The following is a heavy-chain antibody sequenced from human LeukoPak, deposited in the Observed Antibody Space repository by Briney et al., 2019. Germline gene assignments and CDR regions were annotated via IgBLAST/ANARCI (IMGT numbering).Heavy chain of an antibody. V-gene: IGHV3-11*04. CDR2: ISSSANTI. J-gene: IGHJ4*02. D-gene: IGHD6-6*01. Sequence: PGGSLRLSCAASGFTFSDYYMSWIRQAPGKGLEWVSYISSSANTIYYADSVKGRFTISRGNAKNSLYLQMNSLRADDTAIYYCARKRFYSSSSALDYWGQGTLVTVSS. CDR1: GFTFSDYY. CDR3: ARKRFYSSSSALDY.